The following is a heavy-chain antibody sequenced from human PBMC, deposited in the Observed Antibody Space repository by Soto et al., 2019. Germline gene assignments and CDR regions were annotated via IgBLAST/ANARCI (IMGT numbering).Heavy chain of an antibody. V-gene: IGHV3-7*05. D-gene: IGHD5-18*01. J-gene: IGHJ6*02. CDR2: INQDGSEK. Sequence: EVQLVESGGGLVQPGGSLRLSCGASGFTFRTYWLSWVRQVPGKGLEWVANINQDGSEKNYVDSVKGRFTISRDNAKNSLHLQMISPRAEDTALYYCARDGSTSWYSYDYHGMDVWGQGTTVTVSS. CDR1: GFTFRTYW. CDR3: ARDGSTSWYSYDYHGMDV.